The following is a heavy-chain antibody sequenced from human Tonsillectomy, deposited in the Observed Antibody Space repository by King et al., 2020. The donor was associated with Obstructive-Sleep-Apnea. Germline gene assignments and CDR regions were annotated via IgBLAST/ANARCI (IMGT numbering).Heavy chain of an antibody. CDR1: GGSINSVGYY. CDR3: ARAVDGSGSYSYYYNAMDV. CDR2: IYYSGST. Sequence: VQLQESGPGLVKPSQTLSLTCTVSGGSINSVGYYWTWIRQHPGKGLAWIGYIYYSGSTYYNPSLKRRVTISVDTSKNQFSLRLSSVTAADTAVYYCARAVDGSGSYSYYYNAMDVWGQGSTVTVSS. J-gene: IGHJ6*02. D-gene: IGHD3-10*01. V-gene: IGHV4-31*03.